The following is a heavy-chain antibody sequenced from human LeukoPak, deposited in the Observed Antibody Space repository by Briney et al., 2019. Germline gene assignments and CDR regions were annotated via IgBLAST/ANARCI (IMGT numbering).Heavy chain of an antibody. CDR2: IVVGSGNT. CDR3: ARDKDTAMVTADY. D-gene: IGHD5-18*01. J-gene: IGHJ4*02. Sequence: SVKVSCKASGFTFTSSAVQWVRQARGQRLEWIGWIVVGSGNTNYAQKFQERVTITRDMSTSTAYMELSSLRSEDTAVYYCARDKDTAMVTADYWGQGTLVTVSS. CDR1: GFTFTSSA. V-gene: IGHV1-58*01.